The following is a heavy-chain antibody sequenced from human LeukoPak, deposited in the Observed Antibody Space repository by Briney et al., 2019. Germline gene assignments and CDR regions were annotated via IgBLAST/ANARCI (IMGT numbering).Heavy chain of an antibody. CDR2: IGGSGGST. V-gene: IGHV3-23*01. D-gene: IGHD3-3*01. CDR3: AKDSRFGPIGAFDM. Sequence: PGGSLRLSCAATGFTFTSHAMSWVRQAPGKGLEWVSGIGGSGGSTYYADSVKGRFTISRDNSKNTLFLQMNSLRAEDTAVYYCAKDSRFGPIGAFDMWGQGTMVTVSS. CDR1: GFTFTSHA. J-gene: IGHJ3*02.